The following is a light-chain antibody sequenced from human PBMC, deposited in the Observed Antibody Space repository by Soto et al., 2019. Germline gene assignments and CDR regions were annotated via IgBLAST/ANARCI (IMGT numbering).Light chain of an antibody. V-gene: IGLV2-14*01. CDR3: SSYTSSSISLVV. CDR2: EVS. J-gene: IGLJ2*01. Sequence: QSALTQPASVSGSPGQSITISCTGTSSDVGGYNYVSWYQQHPGKAPKLMIYEVSNRPSGVSNRFSGSKSGNTASLTISGLQAEDEADYYCSSYTSSSISLVVFGGGTQLTVL. CDR1: SSDVGGYNY.